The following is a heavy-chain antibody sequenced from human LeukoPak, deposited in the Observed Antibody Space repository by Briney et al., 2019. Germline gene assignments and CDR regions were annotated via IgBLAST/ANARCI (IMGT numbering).Heavy chain of an antibody. V-gene: IGHV4-59*01. J-gene: IGHJ4*02. CDR2: IYYSGRT. CDR1: GGSISSYY. Sequence: PSETLSLTCTVSGGSISSYYWSWIRQPPGKGLEWVGYIYYSGRTNYNRSLKSRVNISVDTSKNQFSLKLNSVTAADTAVDYLARNQRPLDGADYWGQGTLVTVSS. D-gene: IGHD1-1*01. CDR3: ARNQRPLDGADY.